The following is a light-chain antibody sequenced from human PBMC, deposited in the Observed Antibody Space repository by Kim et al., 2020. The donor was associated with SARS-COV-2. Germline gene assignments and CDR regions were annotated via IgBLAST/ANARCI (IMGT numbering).Light chain of an antibody. Sequence: EIVLTQSPGTLSLSPGERATLSCRASQSVSSSYLAWYQQKPAQAPSLLIYGASSRATGIPDRFSGSGSGTDFTLTISRLEPEDFAVYYCQQYGSSPPITFGQGTRLEIK. V-gene: IGKV3-20*01. CDR2: GAS. CDR3: QQYGSSPPIT. CDR1: QSVSSSY. J-gene: IGKJ5*01.